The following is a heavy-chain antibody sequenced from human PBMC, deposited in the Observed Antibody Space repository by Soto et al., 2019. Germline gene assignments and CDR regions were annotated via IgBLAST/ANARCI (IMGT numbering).Heavy chain of an antibody. CDR2: IIPILGIA. J-gene: IGHJ5*02. V-gene: IGHV1-69*02. D-gene: IGHD4-17*01. Sequence: QVQLVQSGAEVKKPGSSVKVSCKASGGTFSSYTISWVRQAPGQGLEWMGRIIPILGIANYAQKFQGRVTITADKSPRTAYMELRRLRSEDTAVYSCARVAGDYDWFDPWGQGTLVTVSS. CDR3: ARVAGDYDWFDP. CDR1: GGTFSSYT.